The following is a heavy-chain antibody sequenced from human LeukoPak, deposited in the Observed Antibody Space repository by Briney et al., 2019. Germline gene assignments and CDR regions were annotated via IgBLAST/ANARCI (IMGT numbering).Heavy chain of an antibody. D-gene: IGHD2-15*01. CDR3: AKDGGGGNCYFGY. CDR2: IRYDGSNK. CDR1: GFTLSNNG. Sequence: GGSLRLSCAASGFTLSNNGMHWVRQAPGKGLEWVALIRYDGSNKYYADSVKGRFTISRDNSKNTLYLQMNSLRPEDTAVYYCAKDGGGGNCYFGYWGQGNLVTVSS. V-gene: IGHV3-30*02. J-gene: IGHJ4*02.